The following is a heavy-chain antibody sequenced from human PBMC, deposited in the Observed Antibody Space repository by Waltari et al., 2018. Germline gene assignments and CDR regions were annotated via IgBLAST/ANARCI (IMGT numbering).Heavy chain of an antibody. J-gene: IGHJ4*02. CDR1: GFTFSSYA. Sequence: EVQLVESGGGLVQPGGSLRLSCAASGFTFSSYAMSWVRQAPGKGLVWVSAISGSGGSTCDADAVKGRFTSCRDNAKNTLYMQMNSRRAEDSAVYYCAKTNRGPFGGVTPVDYWGQGTLVTGSS. CDR3: AKTNRGPFGGVTPVDY. CDR2: ISGSGGST. D-gene: IGHD3-3*01. V-gene: IGHV3-23*04.